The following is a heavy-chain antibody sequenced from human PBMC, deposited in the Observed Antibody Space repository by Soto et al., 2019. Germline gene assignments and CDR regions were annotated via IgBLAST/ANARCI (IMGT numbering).Heavy chain of an antibody. CDR2: ISYDGTNK. V-gene: IGHV3-30*04. CDR3: ARDPSPYTSGWYGIDF. CDR1: GFMFSAYA. J-gene: IGHJ4*01. Sequence: GGSLRLSCAASGFMFSAYAMLWVRQAPGKGLEWVAAISYDGTNKYYADSIKGRFTISRDNSANTLFLQVHSLRREDTAMYYCARDPSPYTSGWYGIDFWGHGTLVTVSS. D-gene: IGHD6-19*01.